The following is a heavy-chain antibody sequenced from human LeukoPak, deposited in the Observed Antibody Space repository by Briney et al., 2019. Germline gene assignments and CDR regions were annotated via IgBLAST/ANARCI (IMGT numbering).Heavy chain of an antibody. CDR1: GFTFDDYA. J-gene: IGHJ4*02. CDR3: ARDYGVAVAGTGDSSDY. CDR2: ISSSSYI. V-gene: IGHV3-69-1*01. Sequence: NPGGSLRLSCAASGFTFDDYAMHWVRQAPGKGLEWVSSISSSSYIYYADSVKGRFTISRDNAKNSLYLQMNSLRAEDTAVYYCARDYGVAVAGTGDSSDYWGQGTLVTVSS. D-gene: IGHD6-19*01.